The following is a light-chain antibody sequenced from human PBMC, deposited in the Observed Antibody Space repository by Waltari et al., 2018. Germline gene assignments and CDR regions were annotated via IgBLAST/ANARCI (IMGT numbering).Light chain of an antibody. V-gene: IGLV1-44*01. J-gene: IGLJ3*02. CDR2: SND. CDR1: SSNIGSYT. Sequence: QSVLTQPPSASETPGQRVTISCSGSSSNIGSYTVNWYQQFPGTAPKLLIYSNDQRPSGVPDRFSGSKSGTSASLAISGLQSEDEADYYCATWDDRLNGQGVFGGGTRLTVL. CDR3: ATWDDRLNGQGV.